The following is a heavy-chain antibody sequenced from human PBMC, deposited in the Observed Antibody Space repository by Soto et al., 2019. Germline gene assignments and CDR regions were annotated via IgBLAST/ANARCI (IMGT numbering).Heavy chain of an antibody. J-gene: IGHJ5*02. CDR1: GDSINNSHW. Sequence: QVQLQESGPGLVQPSGTLSLTCAVSGDSINNSHWWSWVRQTPGKGLEGIGETYHSGTTNYNPSLTPRVTITIDKSKNQFSLKMNSVTAADTAVYYCAREVNSSPARGPNWFDPWGQGTLVSVSS. CDR2: TYHSGTT. CDR3: AREVNSSPARGPNWFDP. V-gene: IGHV4-4*02. D-gene: IGHD6-13*01.